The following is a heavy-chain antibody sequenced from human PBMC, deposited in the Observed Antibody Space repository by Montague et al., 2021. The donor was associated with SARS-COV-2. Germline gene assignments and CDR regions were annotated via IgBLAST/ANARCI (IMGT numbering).Heavy chain of an antibody. J-gene: IGHJ4*02. V-gene: IGHV3-21*01. CDR3: ARGRWMTTLTTFDY. D-gene: IGHD4-17*01. CDR2: ISTSTYI. Sequence: SLRLSCAASGFTFNSYNTNWVRQAPGKGLEWVSHISTSTYIDYEDSVKGRLTIFRDNAKSSLYLQMHSLRVEDTAVYYCARGRWMTTLTTFDYWGQGTLVTVSS. CDR1: GFTFNSYN.